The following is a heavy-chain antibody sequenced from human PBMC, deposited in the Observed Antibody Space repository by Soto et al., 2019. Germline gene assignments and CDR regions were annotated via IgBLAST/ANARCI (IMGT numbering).Heavy chain of an antibody. CDR3: AKYRYCSGGSCYYFDY. V-gene: IGHV3-23*01. CDR2: ISGSGGST. CDR1: GFTFSSYA. J-gene: IGHJ4*02. D-gene: IGHD2-15*01. Sequence: GGSLRLSCAASGFTFSSYAMSWVRQAPGKGLEWVSAISGSGGSTYYADSVKGRFTISRDNSKNTLYLQMNSLRAEDTAVYYCAKYRYCSGGSCYYFDYWGQGTLVTVSS.